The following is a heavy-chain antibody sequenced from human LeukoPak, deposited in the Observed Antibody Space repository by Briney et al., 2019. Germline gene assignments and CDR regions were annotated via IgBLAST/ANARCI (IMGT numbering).Heavy chain of an antibody. CDR1: GGSISSHY. D-gene: IGHD3-22*01. CDR2: IYYSGST. Sequence: SETLSLTCTVSGGSISSHYWSWIRQPPGKGLEWIGYIYYSGSTNYNPSLKSRVTISVDTSKNQFSLKLSSVTAADTAVYYCARAPYYYDSSGYYDYNWFDPWGQGTLVIVSS. V-gene: IGHV4-59*11. J-gene: IGHJ5*02. CDR3: ARAPYYYDSSGYYDYNWFDP.